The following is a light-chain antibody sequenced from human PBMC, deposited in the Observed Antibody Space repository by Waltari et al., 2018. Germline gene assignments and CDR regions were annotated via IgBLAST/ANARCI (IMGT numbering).Light chain of an antibody. CDR1: PSDVGSYTL. Sequence: QSALTQPASVSGSPGQSITISCTGTPSDVGSYTLVSWYQHPPGKAPKLIIFEVSERPSGVSNRFSGSKSGNTASLTISGLQAEDEADYHCCSYAGNSIYVFGTGTRVTVL. V-gene: IGLV2-23*02. CDR2: EVS. J-gene: IGLJ1*01. CDR3: CSYAGNSIYV.